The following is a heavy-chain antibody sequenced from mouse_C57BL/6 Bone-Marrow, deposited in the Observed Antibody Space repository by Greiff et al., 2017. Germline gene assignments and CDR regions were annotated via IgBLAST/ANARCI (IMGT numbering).Heavy chain of an antibody. D-gene: IGHD1-1*01. CDR1: GYTFTDYN. CDR3: SSDYGRYEVFAY. V-gene: IGHV1-22*01. Sequence: VQLQQSGPELVKPGASVKLSCKASGYTFTDYNMHWVKQSHGKSLEWIGYINPNHGGTSYNQKFKCKATLTVNKSSSTAYMELRILTSEDSAGYDCSSDYGRYEVFAYWGQGTLVTVSA. CDR2: INPNHGGT. J-gene: IGHJ3*01.